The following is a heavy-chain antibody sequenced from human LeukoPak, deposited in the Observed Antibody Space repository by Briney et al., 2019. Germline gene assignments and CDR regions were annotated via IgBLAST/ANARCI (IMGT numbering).Heavy chain of an antibody. CDR1: GDSFSNGNYY. J-gene: IGHJ4*02. CDR3: ARSQNYYGSGDY. CDR2: IYYTGKT. D-gene: IGHD3-10*01. V-gene: IGHV4-61*03. Sequence: PSETLSLTCTVSGDSFSNGNYYWSWLRQPPGKALEWIGYIYYTGKTYCNPSLEGRVTILVDTSRNHFSVKLSSVTAADTAVYYCARSQNYYGSGDYWSQGTLVTVSS.